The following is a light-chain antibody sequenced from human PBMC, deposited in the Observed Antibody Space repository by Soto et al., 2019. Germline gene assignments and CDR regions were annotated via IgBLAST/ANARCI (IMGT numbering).Light chain of an antibody. V-gene: IGKV3-20*01. J-gene: IGKJ1*01. CDR1: QSVSSAY. CDR2: GAS. CDR3: QQYGRSPRT. Sequence: EIVLTQSPGTLSLSPGERATLSCRASQSVSSAYIAWYQQRPGQAPRILIYGASYRAPGIPERFSGRGAGTDFTITIRRLEPEDIAVYYCQQYGRSPRTFGQGTKVVLK.